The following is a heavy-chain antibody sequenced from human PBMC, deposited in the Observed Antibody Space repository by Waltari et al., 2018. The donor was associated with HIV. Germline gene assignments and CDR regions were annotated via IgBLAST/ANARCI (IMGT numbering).Heavy chain of an antibody. Sequence: EVQLVESGGDLLKPGGCLRLSWAVSGLTLNSVWVSWVRQAPGKGLEWVGRIKTKGDGGATDYAAAVKGRFTISRDDSKNTVYLQMNSLKIEDTAVYYCTSEEDYGSGSHFDYWGQGTLVTVSS. D-gene: IGHD3-10*01. J-gene: IGHJ4*02. CDR3: TSEEDYGSGSHFDY. CDR1: GLTLNSVW. V-gene: IGHV3-15*01. CDR2: IKTKGDGGAT.